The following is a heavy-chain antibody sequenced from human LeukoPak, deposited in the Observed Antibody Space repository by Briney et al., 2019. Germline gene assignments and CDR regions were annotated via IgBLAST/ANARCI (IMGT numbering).Heavy chain of an antibody. J-gene: IGHJ4*02. Sequence: ASVKVSCKASGGTFTSYAISWVRQAPGQGLEWMGRIIHIFGTANYAQKFQGRVTITTDESTSTAYMELSSLRSEDTAVYYCARPLGGYSYGFGYWGQGTLVTVSS. V-gene: IGHV1-69*05. CDR3: ARPLGGYSYGFGY. CDR1: GGTFTSYA. CDR2: IIHIFGTA. D-gene: IGHD5-18*01.